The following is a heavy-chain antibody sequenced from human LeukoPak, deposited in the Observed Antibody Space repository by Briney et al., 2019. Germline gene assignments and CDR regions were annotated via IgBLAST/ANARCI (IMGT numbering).Heavy chain of an antibody. CDR3: ARGQQIDYYYYMDV. Sequence: GASVKVSCKASGYTFTGYYMHWVRQAPGQGLEWMGWINPNSGGTNYAQKFQGRVTMTRDTSISTAYMELSRLRSDDTAVYYCARGQQIDYYYYMDVWGKGTTVTVSS. CDR1: GYTFTGYY. J-gene: IGHJ6*03. D-gene: IGHD1/OR15-1a*01. V-gene: IGHV1-2*02. CDR2: INPNSGGT.